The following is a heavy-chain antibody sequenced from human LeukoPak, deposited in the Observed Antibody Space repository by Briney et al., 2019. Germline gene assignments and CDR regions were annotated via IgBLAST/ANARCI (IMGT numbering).Heavy chain of an antibody. CDR3: AKDSYYCSDNCPQYYYFMHG. D-gene: IGHD2-15*01. J-gene: IGHJ6*03. CDR1: GFIFSGHG. CDR2: IRYDGSDK. V-gene: IGHV3-30*02. Sequence: PGGSLRLSCAASGFIFSGHGMRWVRQAPGKGLEWVAFIRYDGSDKYYADSVKGRFTISRDNSENTLYLQMSSLRPEDTAVYYCAKDSYYCSDNCPQYYYFMHGWGKGTTVTVSS.